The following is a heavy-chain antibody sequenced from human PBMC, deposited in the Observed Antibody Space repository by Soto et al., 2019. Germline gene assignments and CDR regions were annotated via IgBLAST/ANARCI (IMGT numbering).Heavy chain of an antibody. CDR1: GERFTTYG. CDR3: ARWAGQVRDYGGPFDY. D-gene: IGHD4-17*01. V-gene: IGHV1-18*04. Sequence: QVQLVQSGAEVKNPGASVTVSCKASGERFTTYGISWVRQAPGQGLEWMGWISTYNTNTNYAPKFQGRLLLTTDTSTTTAHMALRSLRPDDTAVYYCARWAGQVRDYGGPFDYWGQGTLVTVSS. CDR2: ISTYNTNT. J-gene: IGHJ4*02.